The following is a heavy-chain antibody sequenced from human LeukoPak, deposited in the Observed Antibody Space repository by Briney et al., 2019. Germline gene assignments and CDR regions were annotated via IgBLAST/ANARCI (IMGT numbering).Heavy chain of an antibody. V-gene: IGHV3-49*04. D-gene: IGHD5-18*01. CDR3: TRDTPVRGYSYGYTEY. CDR2: IRAKGFGQTT. CDR1: GFTFGDYA. J-gene: IGHJ4*02. Sequence: PGGSLRLSCTASGFTFGDYAMSWVRQAPGKGLEWLGFIRAKGFGQTTEHAASVKGRLIISRDDSKSMGYLQMNSLKIDDTAVYYCTRDTPVRGYSYGYTEYWGQGTLVTVS.